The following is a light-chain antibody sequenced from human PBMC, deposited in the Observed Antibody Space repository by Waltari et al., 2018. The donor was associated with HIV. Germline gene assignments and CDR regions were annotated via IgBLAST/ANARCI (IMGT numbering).Light chain of an antibody. CDR3: QVWDTTTDQWG. CDR2: DDN. J-gene: IGLJ3*02. V-gene: IGLV3-21*04. CDR1: NIGSKS. Sequence: SYVLTQPPSVSVDPGETARITCGGTNIGSKSGQWYQQKPGQAPVLVIDDDNDRPSGIPERFPGCSSGNTPTLTMSRVEAGDEADYYCQVWDTTTDQWGFGGGTGLAVL.